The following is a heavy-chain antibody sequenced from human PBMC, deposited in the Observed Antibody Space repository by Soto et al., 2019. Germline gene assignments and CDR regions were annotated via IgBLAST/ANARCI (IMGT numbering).Heavy chain of an antibody. CDR1: GGSISTSNYY. V-gene: IGHV4-39*01. J-gene: IGHJ4*02. D-gene: IGHD2-21*02. CDR3: ATFVVPAGRHTEFDF. Sequence: PSETLSLTCTVSGGSISTSNYYWGWVRQPPGKGLDWIGNIYYSGTTYYNPSLKSRVTISVDTSKNQFSLKLNSVTAADTAVYYFATFVVPAGRHTEFDFWGPGTLVTVSS. CDR2: IYYSGTT.